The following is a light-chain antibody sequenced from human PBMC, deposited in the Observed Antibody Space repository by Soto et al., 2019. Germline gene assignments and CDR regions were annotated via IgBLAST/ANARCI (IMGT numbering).Light chain of an antibody. Sequence: QSVLTQPPSASGTPGQRVTISCSGSSSNIGSNTVNWYQHLPGTAPKLLIYSNNQRPSGVPDRFSGSKSGTSASLAISGLQSEDEADSYCAAWDDSLNAVVFGGGTQLTVL. J-gene: IGLJ2*01. CDR2: SNN. CDR1: SSNIGSNT. V-gene: IGLV1-44*01. CDR3: AAWDDSLNAVV.